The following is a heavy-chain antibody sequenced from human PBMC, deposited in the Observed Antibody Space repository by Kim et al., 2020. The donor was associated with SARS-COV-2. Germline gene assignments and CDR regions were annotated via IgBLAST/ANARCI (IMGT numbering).Heavy chain of an antibody. Sequence: GGSLRLSCAASGFTFSSYGMHWVRQAPGKGLEWVAVISYDGSSKYYADSVKGRFTISRDNSKNTLYLQMNSLRAEDTAVYYCAKDVSIVVVPAAILDYWG. V-gene: IGHV3-30*18. CDR2: ISYDGSSK. CDR3: AKDVSIVVVPAAILDY. CDR1: GFTFSSYG. D-gene: IGHD2-2*01. J-gene: IGHJ4*01.